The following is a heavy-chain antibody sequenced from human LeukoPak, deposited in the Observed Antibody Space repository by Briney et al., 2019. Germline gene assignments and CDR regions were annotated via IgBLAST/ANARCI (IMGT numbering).Heavy chain of an antibody. J-gene: IGHJ4*02. Sequence: GGSLRLSCAASGLSVSTNYMPWVRQAPGKGLEWVSVIHSGGTTSYVDSVKGRFTISRDNSKNTLYLQMSSLRAEDTAVYFCARVGGFYYFDHWGQGTLVTVSS. CDR1: GLSVSTNY. CDR2: IHSGGTT. D-gene: IGHD2/OR15-2a*01. V-gene: IGHV3-53*05. CDR3: ARVGGFYYFDH.